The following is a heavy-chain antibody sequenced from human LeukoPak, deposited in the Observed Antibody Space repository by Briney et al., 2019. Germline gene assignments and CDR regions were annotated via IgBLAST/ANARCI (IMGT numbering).Heavy chain of an antibody. CDR1: GFTFSNYD. J-gene: IGHJ4*02. Sequence: GRSLRLSCADSGFTFSNYDMHWVRQAPGKGLEWVAVISYEGNNKYYADSVKGRFTISRDNSKNTLYVQMNSLRAEDTAVYYCAKSVTSVTTASLDYWGQGTLVTVSS. CDR3: AKSVTSVTTASLDY. D-gene: IGHD4-17*01. CDR2: ISYEGNNK. V-gene: IGHV3-30*18.